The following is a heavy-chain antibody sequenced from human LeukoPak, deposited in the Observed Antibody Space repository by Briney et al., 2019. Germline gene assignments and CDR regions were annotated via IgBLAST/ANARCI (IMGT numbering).Heavy chain of an antibody. CDR1: GGSISSGGYY. V-gene: IGHV4-61*02. CDR3: ARGDYFDY. D-gene: IGHD3-16*01. J-gene: IGHJ4*02. CDR2: IYTSGST. Sequence: SETLSLTCTVSGGSISSGGYYWSWIRQHPGKGLEWIGRIYTSGSTNYNPSLKSRVTISVDTSKNQFSLKLSSVTAADTAVYYCARGDYFDYWGQGTLVTVSS.